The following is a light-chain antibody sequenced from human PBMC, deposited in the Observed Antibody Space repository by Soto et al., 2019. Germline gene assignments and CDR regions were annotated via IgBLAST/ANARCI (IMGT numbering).Light chain of an antibody. CDR1: QGISYY. Sequence: DIQLTQSPSFLSASVGDRVTITCRASQGISYYLAWYQQKPGKAPNLLIHTASTLQSGVPSRFSGSGSGTEFTLTISSLQPEDVATYYCQQHNSDPFTFGQGTRLDI. CDR2: TAS. CDR3: QQHNSDPFT. V-gene: IGKV1-9*01. J-gene: IGKJ5*01.